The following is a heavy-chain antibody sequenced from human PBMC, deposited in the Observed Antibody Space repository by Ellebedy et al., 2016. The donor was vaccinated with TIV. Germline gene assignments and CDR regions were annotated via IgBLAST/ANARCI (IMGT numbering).Heavy chain of an antibody. CDR3: ARAFLLVVAATDNWFDP. J-gene: IGHJ5*02. D-gene: IGHD2-15*01. V-gene: IGHV1-3*01. CDR2: INAGHGNT. CDR1: GYTFTSYA. Sequence: ASVTVSCKASGYTFTSYAMHWVRQAPGQRLEWMGWINAGHGNTKYSQKFQGRVTITRDTSASTAYMELSSLRSEDTAVYYCARAFLLVVAATDNWFDPWGQGTLVTVSS.